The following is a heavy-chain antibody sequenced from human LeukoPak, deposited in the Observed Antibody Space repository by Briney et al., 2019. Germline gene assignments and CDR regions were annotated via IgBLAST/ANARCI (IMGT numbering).Heavy chain of an antibody. CDR3: ANDNGAGHTDY. J-gene: IGHJ4*02. CDR1: GLTFSSYG. Sequence: PGGSLRLSCAASGLTFSSYGVHWARHAPGKGLECVACIRYDGNNEYYADSMNGRFTNSRDNLKHKLYRQMNSLRAEYTTVYYCANDNGAGHTDYWGQGTLVTVSS. V-gene: IGHV3-30*02. CDR2: IRYDGNNE. D-gene: IGHD3-10*01.